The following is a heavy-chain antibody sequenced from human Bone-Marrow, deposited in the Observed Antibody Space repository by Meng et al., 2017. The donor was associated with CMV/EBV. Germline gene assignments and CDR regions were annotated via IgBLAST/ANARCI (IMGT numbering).Heavy chain of an antibody. D-gene: IGHD2-21*01. CDR2: IYYSGST. Sequence: SQTLSLTCSLSGDSISSGGYCCSWIRQHPGKGLEWIGYIYYSGSTYYNPSLTYCNPSLKSRVTISLATSKNQFSLELNSVTAADTAVYYCATFLAYCGGDDCLSGWYFDLWGRGTLVTGYS. J-gene: IGHJ2*01. CDR3: ATFLAYCGGDDCLSGWYFDL. V-gene: IGHV4-31*03. CDR1: GDSISSGGYC.